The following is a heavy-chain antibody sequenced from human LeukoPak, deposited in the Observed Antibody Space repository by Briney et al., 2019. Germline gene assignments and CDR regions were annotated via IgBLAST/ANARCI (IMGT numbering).Heavy chain of an antibody. CDR3: ARDNYAGANWFDP. V-gene: IGHV1-69*05. Sequence: SVKVSCKASGGTFISYAISWVRQAPGQGLEWMGGIIPIFGTANYAQKFQGRVTITTDESTSTAYMELSSLRSEDTAVYYCARDNYAGANWFDPWGQGTLVTVSS. D-gene: IGHD1-7*01. CDR1: GGTFISYA. CDR2: IIPIFGTA. J-gene: IGHJ5*02.